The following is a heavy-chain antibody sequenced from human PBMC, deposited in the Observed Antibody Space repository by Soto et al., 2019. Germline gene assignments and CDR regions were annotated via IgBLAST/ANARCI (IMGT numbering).Heavy chain of an antibody. Sequence: ASVKVSCKASGYTFISYYMHWVRQAPGQRLEWMGIINPSGGSTSYAQTFQGRVTMTRDTSASTAYMELSSLRSEDTAVYYCARSDAPGKVDPWGQGTLVTVSS. CDR2: INPSGGST. V-gene: IGHV1-46*01. CDR1: GYTFISYY. J-gene: IGHJ5*02. D-gene: IGHD2-21*02. CDR3: ARSDAPGKVDP.